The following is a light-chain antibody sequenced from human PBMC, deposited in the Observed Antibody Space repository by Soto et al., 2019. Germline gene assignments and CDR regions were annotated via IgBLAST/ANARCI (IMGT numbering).Light chain of an antibody. V-gene: IGKV3-15*01. CDR2: GAS. J-gene: IGKJ5*01. CDR1: QDIVSN. Sequence: IVMTQSPVTMFVSPGERATLSCRASQDIVSNVAWYQQRPGQAPRLLIYGASTRATDIPARFSGSGSGTEFTLTISSLQPDDFATYYCHSRAFGQGTRLEIK. CDR3: HSRA.